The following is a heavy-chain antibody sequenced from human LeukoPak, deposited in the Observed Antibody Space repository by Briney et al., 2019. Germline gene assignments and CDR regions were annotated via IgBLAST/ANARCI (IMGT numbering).Heavy chain of an antibody. J-gene: IGHJ4*02. Sequence: GGSLRLSCAASGFIFSDYNMNWVRQAPGKGLEWVANIRQDGDTKYYVDSVKGRFTISRDNAMNSLYLQMNSLRAEDTAIYYCARSLPYGTTWYGRSDFWGQGTLVTVSS. CDR2: IRQDGDTK. D-gene: IGHD6-13*01. CDR3: ARSLPYGTTWYGRSDF. V-gene: IGHV3-7*03. CDR1: GFIFSDYN.